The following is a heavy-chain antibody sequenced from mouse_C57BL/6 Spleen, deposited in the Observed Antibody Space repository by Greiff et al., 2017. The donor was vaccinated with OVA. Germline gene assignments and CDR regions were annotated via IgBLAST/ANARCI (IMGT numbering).Heavy chain of an antibody. CDR2: IYPYNGVS. CDR3: ARKVYSNYGHYAMDY. J-gene: IGHJ4*01. V-gene: IGHV1-31*01. CDR1: GYSFTGYY. D-gene: IGHD2-5*01. Sequence: EVQLQQSGPELVKPGASVKISCKASGYSFTGYYMHWVKQSHGNILDWIGYIYPYNGVSSYNQKFKGKATLTVDKSSSTAYMELRSLTSEDSGVYYCARKVYSNYGHYAMDYWGQGTSVTVSS.